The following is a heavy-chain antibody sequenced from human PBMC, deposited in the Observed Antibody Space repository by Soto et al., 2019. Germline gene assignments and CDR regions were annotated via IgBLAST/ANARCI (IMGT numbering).Heavy chain of an antibody. CDR2: LDGAGGST. Sequence: GGSLRLSCLASGFTFSDYTMTWVRHVPGRGLEWVASLDGAGGSTYYADSVRGRFTISRDNSQNTLFLQMKRLTVDDTAIYYCAAPGDEYGPGVSWFTDGMGIWGQGTTVTVSS. V-gene: IGHV3-23*01. CDR3: AAPGDEYGPGVSWFTDGMGI. CDR1: GFTFSDYT. J-gene: IGHJ6*02. D-gene: IGHD3-10*01.